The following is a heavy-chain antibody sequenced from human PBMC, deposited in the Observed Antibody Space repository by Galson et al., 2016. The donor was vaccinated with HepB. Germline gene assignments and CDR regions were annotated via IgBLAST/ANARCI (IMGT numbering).Heavy chain of an antibody. CDR2: INPSGGRT. V-gene: IGHV3-23*05. CDR1: GFSFVTYT. J-gene: IGHJ4*02. D-gene: IGHD5-12*01. CDR3: AKASGGGSAYDY. Sequence: SLRLSCAASGFSFVTYTMGWVRQAPGKGLQWVSDINPSGGRTYYSDSVKGRFTISRDNSQNKLFLQMSSLRVEDTAINYCAKASGGGSAYDYWGQGTLVTVSS.